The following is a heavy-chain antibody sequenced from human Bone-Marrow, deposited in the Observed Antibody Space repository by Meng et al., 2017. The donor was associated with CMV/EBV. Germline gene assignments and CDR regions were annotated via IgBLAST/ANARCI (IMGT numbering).Heavy chain of an antibody. J-gene: IGHJ5*02. CDR2: ITSSSGTI. D-gene: IGHD5-18*01. Sequence: GESLKISCAASGFTFSSYSMNWVRQAPGKGLEWVSSITSSSGTIYYADSVKGRFTIFRDNAKNSLHLQMNSLRADDTAVYYCARDLQLSTWGQGTLVTVYS. CDR3: ARDLQLST. V-gene: IGHV3-48*04. CDR1: GFTFSSYS.